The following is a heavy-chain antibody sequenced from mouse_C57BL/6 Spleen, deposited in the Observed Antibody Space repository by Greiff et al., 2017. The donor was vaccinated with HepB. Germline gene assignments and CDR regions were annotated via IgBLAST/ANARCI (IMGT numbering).Heavy chain of an antibody. Sequence: QVTLKESGAELVKPGASVKISCKASGYAFSSYWMNWVKQRPGKGLEWIGQIYPGDGDTNYNGKFKGKATLTADKSSSTAYMQLSSLTSEDSAVYFCARAGGSSLFAYWGQGTLVTVSA. CDR1: GYAFSSYW. V-gene: IGHV1-80*01. J-gene: IGHJ3*01. CDR3: ARAGGSSLFAY. CDR2: IYPGDGDT. D-gene: IGHD1-1*01.